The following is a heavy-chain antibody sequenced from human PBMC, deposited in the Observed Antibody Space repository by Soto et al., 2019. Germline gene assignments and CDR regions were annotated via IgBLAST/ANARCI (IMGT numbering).Heavy chain of an antibody. D-gene: IGHD6-19*01. CDR3: ARGIEGWYQGRYYYGMDV. CDR1: GGSVSSGSYY. V-gene: IGHV4-61*01. Sequence: QVQLQESGPGLVKPSETLSLTCTVSGGSVSSGSYYWSWIRQPPGKGLEWIGYIYYSGSTNYNHSLKGRVTISVDTSKTQFSLKLSSVTAADTAVYYCARGIEGWYQGRYYYGMDVWGQGTTVTVSS. CDR2: IYYSGST. J-gene: IGHJ6*02.